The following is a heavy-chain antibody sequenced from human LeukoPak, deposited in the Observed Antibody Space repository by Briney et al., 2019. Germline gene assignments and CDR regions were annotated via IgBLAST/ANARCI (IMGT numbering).Heavy chain of an antibody. V-gene: IGHV3-23*01. CDR2: ISPGGGPT. D-gene: IGHD5-18*01. CDR3: AKDPPWIQLWLAFPDY. Sequence: GGTLRLSCAGSGFPFSSHGMNWVRLAPGKGLEWVSGISPGGGPTYYADSVKGRFTISRDVSKNTLYLQMNSLRAEDTAVYYCAKDPPWIQLWLAFPDYWGQGTLVTVSS. CDR1: GFPFSSHG. J-gene: IGHJ4*02.